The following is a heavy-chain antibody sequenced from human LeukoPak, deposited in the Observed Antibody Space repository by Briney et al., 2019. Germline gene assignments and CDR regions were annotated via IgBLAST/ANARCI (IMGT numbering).Heavy chain of an antibody. J-gene: IGHJ4*02. CDR3: ARVEGFFDY. CDR2: ISAYNGNT. V-gene: IGHV1-18*01. Sequence: GGSLRLSCAASGYTFTSYGISWVRQAPGQGLEWMGWISAYNGNTNYAQKLQGRVTMTTDTSTSTAYMELRSLRSDDTAVYYCARVEGFFDYWGQGTLVTVSS. CDR1: GYTFTSYG.